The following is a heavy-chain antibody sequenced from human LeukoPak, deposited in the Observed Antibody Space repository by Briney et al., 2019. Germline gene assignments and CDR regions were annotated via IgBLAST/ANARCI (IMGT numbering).Heavy chain of an antibody. V-gene: IGHV3-33*03. CDR3: VVILVPGGVWHFDL. D-gene: IGHD2-2*01. CDR1: GLTFTNYG. CDR2: IYSGGGDTK. J-gene: IGHJ2*01. Sequence: PGTPLILSCVASGLTFTNYGFHWVRQAPGKGLEWVAIIYSGGGDTKYYAESLKDRFTISRDDSKDTVYLQMNSLRVEDTAVYYCVVILVPGGVWHFDLWGRGTLVTVSS.